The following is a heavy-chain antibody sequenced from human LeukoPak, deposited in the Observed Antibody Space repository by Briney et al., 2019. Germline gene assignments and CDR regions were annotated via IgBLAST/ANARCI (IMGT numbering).Heavy chain of an antibody. D-gene: IGHD6-19*01. CDR2: INPNSGGT. Sequence: GASVKVSXKASGYTFTGYYMHWVRQAPGQGLEWVGRINPNSGGTNYAQKFQGRVTMTRDTSISTAYMELSRLRSDDTAVYYCARTRGRLGYYYYYMDVWGKGTTVTVSS. CDR1: GYTFTGYY. CDR3: ARTRGRLGYYYYYMDV. V-gene: IGHV1-2*06. J-gene: IGHJ6*03.